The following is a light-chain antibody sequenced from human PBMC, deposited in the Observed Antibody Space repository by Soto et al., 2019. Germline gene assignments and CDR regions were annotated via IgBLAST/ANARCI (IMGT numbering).Light chain of an antibody. CDR3: QQYGSSGT. V-gene: IGKV3-20*01. CDR2: GAS. Sequence: EIVLTQSSGTLSLSPGESATLSCRSSQSVSNNYLAWYQQKPGEAPRLLIYGASNRATGIPDMFSGSGSGTDVSLTISRLEPEDCAVYYCQQYGSSGTFGQGTKVDIK. CDR1: QSVSNNY. J-gene: IGKJ1*01.